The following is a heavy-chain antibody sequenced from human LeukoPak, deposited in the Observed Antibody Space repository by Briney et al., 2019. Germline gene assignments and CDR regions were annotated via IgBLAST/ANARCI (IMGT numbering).Heavy chain of an antibody. D-gene: IGHD3-10*01. Sequence: ASVKVSCKASGGTFSSYAISWVRQAPGQGLEWMGGIIPIFGTANYAQKFQGRVTITADESTSTAYMELSSLRSEDTAVYYCARSPSLSGSYLGVLSWFDPWGQGTLVTVSS. CDR1: GGTFSSYA. J-gene: IGHJ5*02. V-gene: IGHV1-69*13. CDR3: ARSPSLSGSYLGVLSWFDP. CDR2: IIPIFGTA.